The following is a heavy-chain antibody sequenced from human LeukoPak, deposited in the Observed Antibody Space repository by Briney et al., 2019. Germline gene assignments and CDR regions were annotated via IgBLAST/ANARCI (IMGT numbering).Heavy chain of an antibody. V-gene: IGHV3-15*01. J-gene: IGHJ3*02. CDR2: IKSKTEGGTT. CDR1: GFTFSNAW. D-gene: IGHD3-22*01. Sequence: GGSLRLSCAASGFTFSNAWMSWVRQAPGKGLEWVGRIKSKTEGGTTDYAAPVKGRFTISRDDSKNTLYLQMNSLKTEDTAVYYCTTGPPHYYDSSGYPADAFDIWGQGTMVTVSS. CDR3: TTGPPHYYDSSGYPADAFDI.